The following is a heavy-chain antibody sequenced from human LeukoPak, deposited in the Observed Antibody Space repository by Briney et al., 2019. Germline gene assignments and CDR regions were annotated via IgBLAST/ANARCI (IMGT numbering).Heavy chain of an antibody. CDR1: GFIFSNYG. J-gene: IGHJ6*02. Sequence: PGRSLRLSCAASGFIFSNYGMHWVRQAPGKGLEWVAVIWYDGSNKYYADSVKGRLTISRDNSKNTLYLQMSSLRAGDTAVYYCASATSNYYYYGLDVWGQGTTVTVSS. V-gene: IGHV3-33*01. CDR2: IWYDGSNK. CDR3: ASATSNYYYYGLDV.